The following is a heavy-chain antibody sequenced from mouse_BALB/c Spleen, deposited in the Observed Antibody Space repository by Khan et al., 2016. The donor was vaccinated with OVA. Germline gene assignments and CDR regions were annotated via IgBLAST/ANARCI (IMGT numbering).Heavy chain of an antibody. J-gene: IGHJ4*01. D-gene: IGHD2-14*01. V-gene: IGHV1-4*01. CDR1: GYTFTSNT. CDR2: INPRSSYT. Sequence: QVQLKQSGAELARPGASVKMSCKASGYTFTSNTMHWVKQRPGQGLEWIGYINPRSSYTNYNQKFKDKATLTADKSSITAYMQLSSLTFEDSAVYYCARRTTGYAMDYWGQGTSVTVSS. CDR3: ARRTTGYAMDY.